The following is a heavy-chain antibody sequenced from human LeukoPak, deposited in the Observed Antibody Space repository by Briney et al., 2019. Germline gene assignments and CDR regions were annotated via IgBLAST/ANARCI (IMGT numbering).Heavy chain of an antibody. CDR1: GFTFSSYS. V-gene: IGHV3-21*01. CDR3: ARGDRDLYCSSTSCYPVL. Sequence: EGSLRLSCVASGFTFSSYSMNWVRQAPGKGLEWVSSISNSSSYIYYADSVKGRFTISRDNAKNSLYLQMNSLRAEDTAVYYCARGDRDLYCSSTSCYPVLGGQGTLVTVSS. D-gene: IGHD2-2*01. CDR2: ISNSSSYI. J-gene: IGHJ4*02.